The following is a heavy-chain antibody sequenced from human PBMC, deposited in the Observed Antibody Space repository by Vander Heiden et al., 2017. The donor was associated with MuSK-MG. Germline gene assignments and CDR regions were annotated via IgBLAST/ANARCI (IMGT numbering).Heavy chain of an antibody. V-gene: IGHV3-48*04. J-gene: IGHJ5*02. CDR3: ARGEVGYYDSSGYYANWFDP. CDR1: GFTFSSSS. CDR2: ISSSSSTI. D-gene: IGHD3-22*01. Sequence: EVQLVESGGGLVQPGGSLRLSCAASGFTFSSSSMNWVRQAPGKGLEWVSYISSSSSTIYYADSVKGRFTISRDNAKNSLYLQMNSLRAEDTAVYYCARGEVGYYDSSGYYANWFDPWGQGTLVTVSS.